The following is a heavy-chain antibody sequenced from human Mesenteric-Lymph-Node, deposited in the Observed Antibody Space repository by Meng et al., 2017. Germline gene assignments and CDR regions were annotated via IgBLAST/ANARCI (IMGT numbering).Heavy chain of an antibody. V-gene: IGHV3-9*01. CDR1: GFTVSAYA. CDR3: AKDKGYYYDSSGPRDAFDI. Sequence: SLKISCAASGFTVSAYAMNWVRQAPGKGLEWVSGISWNSGSIGYADSVKGRFTISRDNAKNSLYLQMNSLRAEDTALYYCAKDKGYYYDSSGPRDAFDIWGQGTMVTVSS. D-gene: IGHD3-22*01. CDR2: ISWNSGSI. J-gene: IGHJ3*02.